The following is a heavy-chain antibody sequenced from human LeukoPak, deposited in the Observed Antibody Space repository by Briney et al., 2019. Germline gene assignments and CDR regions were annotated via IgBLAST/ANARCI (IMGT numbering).Heavy chain of an antibody. CDR1: GYTFNGYY. D-gene: IGHD3-10*01. V-gene: IGHV1-2*02. J-gene: IGHJ6*02. Sequence: ASVKVSCKASGYTFNGYYIHWVRQAPGQGLEWMGWIDPNSCGTIYAQKFQGRVTMTRDTSISTAYMELSRLRSNDTAVYYCARDPSRYYGSGSYYSFMDVWGQGTTVTVSS. CDR3: ARDPSRYYGSGSYYSFMDV. CDR2: IDPNSCGT.